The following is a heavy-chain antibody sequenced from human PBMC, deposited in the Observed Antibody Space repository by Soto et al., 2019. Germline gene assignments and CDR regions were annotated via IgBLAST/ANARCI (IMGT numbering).Heavy chain of an antibody. V-gene: IGHV4-31*03. Sequence: PSETLSLTCTVSGDSISNYDYYWSWIRQHPGEGLEWIGYIHYTGNTYYNPSLKSRVTISVDTSKNQFSLKLSSVTAADTAVYYCARGVAYWGQGTLVTV. CDR3: ARGVAY. CDR2: IHYTGNT. J-gene: IGHJ4*02. CDR1: GDSISNYDYY.